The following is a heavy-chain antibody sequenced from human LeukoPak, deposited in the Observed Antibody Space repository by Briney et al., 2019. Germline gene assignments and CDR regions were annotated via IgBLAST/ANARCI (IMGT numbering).Heavy chain of an antibody. CDR3: ARTNILTGYSAFDY. CDR1: GYTFTDYA. V-gene: IGHV7-4-1*02. CDR2: INTNTGNP. D-gene: IGHD3-9*01. J-gene: IGHJ4*02. Sequence: ASVKVSCKASGYTFTDYAMNWVRQAPGQGLEWMGWINTNTGNPTYAQGFTGRFVFSLDTSVSTAYLQISSLKAEDTAVYYCARTNILTGYSAFDYWGQGTLVTVSS.